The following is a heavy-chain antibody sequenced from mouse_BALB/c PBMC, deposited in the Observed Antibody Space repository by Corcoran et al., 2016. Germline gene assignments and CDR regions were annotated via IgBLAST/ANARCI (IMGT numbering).Heavy chain of an antibody. J-gene: IGHJ4*01. D-gene: IGHD2-4*01. Sequence: QVQLVQSGAEVKKPGSSVKVSCKASGGTFSSYAIGWVRQAPGQGLEWMGGIIPIFGTANYAQKFQGRVTITADDATGTAYMELSRLRSEDTAVYYCARGRGDYDFWSGYYQASFDYWGQGTLVTVSS. CDR2: IIPIFGTA. CDR3: ARGRGDYDFWSGYYQASFDY. CDR1: GGTFSSYA. V-gene: IGHV1-81*01.